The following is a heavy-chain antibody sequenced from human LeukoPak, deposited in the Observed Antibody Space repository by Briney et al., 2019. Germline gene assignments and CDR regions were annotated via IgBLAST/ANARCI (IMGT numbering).Heavy chain of an antibody. CDR1: GYSISSGYY. Sequence: SETLSLTCAVSGYSISSGYYWGWIRQPPGKGLEWIGSIYHSGSTYYNPSLKSRVTISVDTSKNQFSLKLSSVTAADTAVYYCARDIVVWQYMDVWGKGTTVTVSS. D-gene: IGHD2-2*01. CDR3: ARDIVVWQYMDV. CDR2: IYHSGST. J-gene: IGHJ6*03. V-gene: IGHV4-38-2*02.